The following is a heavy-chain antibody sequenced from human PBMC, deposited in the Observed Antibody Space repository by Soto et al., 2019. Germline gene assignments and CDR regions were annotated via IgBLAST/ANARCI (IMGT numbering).Heavy chain of an antibody. CDR3: ARDTMVRGVINYYYYGMDV. CDR1: GFTFSSYC. Sequence: PXESLSLSCAASGFTFSSYCMHWVRQAPGKGLVWVSRINSDGSSTSYADSVKGRFTISRDNAKNTLYLQMNSLRAEDTAVYYCARDTMVRGVINYYYYGMDVWGQGTTVTVSS. J-gene: IGHJ6*02. CDR2: INSDGSST. D-gene: IGHD3-10*01. V-gene: IGHV3-74*01.